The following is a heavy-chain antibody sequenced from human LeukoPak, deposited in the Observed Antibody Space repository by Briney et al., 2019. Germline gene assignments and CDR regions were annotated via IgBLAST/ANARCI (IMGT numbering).Heavy chain of an antibody. CDR3: ARSSGTGTFSY. J-gene: IGHJ4*02. CDR2: IYYSGGT. V-gene: IGHV4-59*08. CDR1: GGSISSYY. Sequence: SETLSLTCTVSGGSISSYYWSWIRQPPGKGLEWIGYIYYSGGTNYNPSLKSRVTISVDTSKNHFSLKMSSVTAADTAVYYCARSSGTGTFSYWGQGTLVTVSS. D-gene: IGHD6-25*01.